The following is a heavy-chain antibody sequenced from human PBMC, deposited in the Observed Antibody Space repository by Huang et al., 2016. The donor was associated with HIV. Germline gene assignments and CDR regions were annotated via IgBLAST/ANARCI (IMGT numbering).Heavy chain of an antibody. Sequence: GGGVVQPGGSLRLSCATSGFSFSHYGMHWVRQAPGKGLEWVAFIRFDGGNKHYADSAKGRFTISRDNSKKMLFLEMNSLRGDDTAVYYCATDLGGYSFDYWGQGALVSVSS. V-gene: IGHV3-30*02. CDR3: ATDLGGYSFDY. D-gene: IGHD2-21*02. J-gene: IGHJ4*02. CDR2: IRFDGGNK. CDR1: GFSFSHYG.